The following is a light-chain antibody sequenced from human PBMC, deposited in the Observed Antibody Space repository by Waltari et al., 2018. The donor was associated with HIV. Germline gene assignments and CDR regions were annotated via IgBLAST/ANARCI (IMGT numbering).Light chain of an antibody. CDR3: YSTDSSANRRSV. CDR1: ALPKKY. CDR2: EDS. V-gene: IGLV3-10*01. J-gene: IGLJ2*01. Sequence: SYELTPPPSVSVSPGQTARIPCSGDALPKKYAYWYQPKSGQAPVLVIDEDSRRPSGIPEKFSGSSAGTMATLTISGAQVEDEADYYCYSTDSSANRRSVFGGGTKLTVL.